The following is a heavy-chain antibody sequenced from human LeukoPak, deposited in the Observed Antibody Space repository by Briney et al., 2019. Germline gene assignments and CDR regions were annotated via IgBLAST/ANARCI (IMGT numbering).Heavy chain of an antibody. D-gene: IGHD3-22*01. J-gene: IGHJ4*02. Sequence: PGGSPRLSCAASGFTFDDYGMSWVRQAPGKGLEWVSGINWNGGSTGYADSVKGRFSISRDNSKNSLYLQMNSLRTEDTALYYCTKETTMIVGGQYFDYWGQGTLVTVSS. V-gene: IGHV3-20*04. CDR2: INWNGGST. CDR3: TKETTMIVGGQYFDY. CDR1: GFTFDDYG.